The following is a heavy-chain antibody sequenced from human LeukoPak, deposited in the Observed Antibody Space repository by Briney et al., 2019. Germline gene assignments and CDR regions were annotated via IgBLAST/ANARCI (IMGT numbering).Heavy chain of an antibody. CDR2: IYTRGST. CDR3: ASTVAGIGYFDY. J-gene: IGHJ4*02. D-gene: IGHD6-19*01. CDR1: GVSISTYY. Sequence: SETLSLTCTVSGVSISTYYWSWIRQPAGKGLEWIGRIYTRGSTNYNPSLKTRVTMSIDTSKNHFSLKLSSVTAADTAVYYCASTVAGIGYFDYWGQGTLVTVSS. V-gene: IGHV4-4*07.